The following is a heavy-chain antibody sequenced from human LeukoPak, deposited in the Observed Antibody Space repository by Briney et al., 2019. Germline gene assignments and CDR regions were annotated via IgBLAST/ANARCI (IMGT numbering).Heavy chain of an antibody. Sequence: GASVKVSCKASGYTFTSYGISWVRQAPGQGLEWMGWISAYNGNTNYAQKLQGRVTMTTDTSTSTAYMELRSLRSDDTAVYYCARGSGQWLYYYYYYMDVWGKGTTVTVSS. CDR2: ISAYNGNT. J-gene: IGHJ6*03. CDR3: ARGSGQWLYYYYYYMDV. D-gene: IGHD6-19*01. CDR1: GYTFTSYG. V-gene: IGHV1-18*01.